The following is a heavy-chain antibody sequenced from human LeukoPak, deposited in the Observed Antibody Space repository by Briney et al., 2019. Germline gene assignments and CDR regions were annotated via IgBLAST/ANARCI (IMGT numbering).Heavy chain of an antibody. CDR3: AKGDYGDYYFDY. CDR1: GLTFSSYA. D-gene: IGHD4-17*01. CDR2: ISGSGGST. V-gene: IGHV3-23*01. Sequence: GGSLRLSCAASGLTFSSYAMSWVRQAPGKGLAWDSAISGSGGSTYYADSVKGRFTISRDNSKNTLYLQMNSLRAEDTAVYYCAKGDYGDYYFDYWGQGTLVTVSS. J-gene: IGHJ4*02.